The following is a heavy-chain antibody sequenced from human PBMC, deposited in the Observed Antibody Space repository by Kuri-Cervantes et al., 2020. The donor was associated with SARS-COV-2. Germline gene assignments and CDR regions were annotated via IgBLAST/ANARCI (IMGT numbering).Heavy chain of an antibody. CDR3: ARGPSWGYFWGTYRGGWDTFDI. CDR2: INPNSGGT. CDR1: GCTFTDYY. J-gene: IGHJ3*02. Sequence: ASVKVSCKASGCTFTDYYIHWVRQAPGQGLEWMGWINPNSGGTNSAQKFQGWVIMTRDTSISTAYMELSRLRCDDTAVYYCARGPSWGYFWGTYRGGWDTFDIWGQGTMVTVSS. V-gene: IGHV1-2*04. D-gene: IGHD3-16*02.